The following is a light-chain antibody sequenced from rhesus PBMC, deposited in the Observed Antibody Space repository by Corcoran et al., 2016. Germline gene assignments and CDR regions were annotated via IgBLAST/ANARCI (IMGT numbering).Light chain of an antibody. CDR3: QQSTNWPLT. Sequence: EIVLTQSPATLSLSSGERATLSGRASQSVSRIVAWYQQKPGQTPRLLRYDATTRATGIPDRFSGIGYGTYFTLTVSRLEPECFGVYYCQQSTNWPLTFGQGTKVEIK. CDR2: DAT. J-gene: IGKJ1*01. CDR1: QSVSRI. V-gene: IGKV3-35*01.